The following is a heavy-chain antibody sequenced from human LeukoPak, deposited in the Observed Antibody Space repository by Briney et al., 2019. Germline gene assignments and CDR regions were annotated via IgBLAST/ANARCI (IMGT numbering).Heavy chain of an antibody. CDR2: INPNSGGT. CDR3: ARVAGLYCTNGVCDAFDI. J-gene: IGHJ3*02. V-gene: IGHV1-2*04. CDR1: GYTFTGYY. Sequence: ASVKVSCKASGYTFTGYYMHWVRQAPGQGLEWMGWINPNSGGTNYAQKFQGWVTMTRDTSISTAYMELSRLRSDDTAVYYCARVAGLYCTNGVCDAFDIWAKGQWSPSLQ. D-gene: IGHD2-8*01.